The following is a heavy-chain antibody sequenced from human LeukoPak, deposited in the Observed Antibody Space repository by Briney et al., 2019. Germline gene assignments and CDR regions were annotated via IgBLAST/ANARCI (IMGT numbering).Heavy chain of an antibody. J-gene: IGHJ6*03. CDR3: VKDGGYSGTAYYYYYMDV. Sequence: GGSLRLSCAASGFSFDDYGMSWVRQAPGKGLEGVSGINWNGGSTGYADSVKGRFTISRDSAKSSLYLQMNSLRAEDTAVYYCVKDGGYSGTAYYYYYMDVWGKGTTVTVSS. CDR2: INWNGGST. V-gene: IGHV3-20*04. CDR1: GFSFDDYG. D-gene: IGHD4-23*01.